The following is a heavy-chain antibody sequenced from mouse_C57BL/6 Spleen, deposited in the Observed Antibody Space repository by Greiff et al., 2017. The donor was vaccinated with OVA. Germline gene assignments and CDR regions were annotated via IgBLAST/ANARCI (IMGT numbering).Heavy chain of an antibody. Sequence: QVQLKQSGAELVKPGASVKISCKASGYAFSSYWMNWVKQRPGKGLEWIGQIYPGDGDTNSNGKFKGKATLPADKSSSTAYMQLSSLTSEDSAVYFCAKGGISSVVFFDYWGQGTTLTVSS. CDR3: AKGGISSVVFFDY. D-gene: IGHD6-2*01. J-gene: IGHJ2*01. V-gene: IGHV1-80*01. CDR2: IYPGDGDT. CDR1: GYAFSSYW.